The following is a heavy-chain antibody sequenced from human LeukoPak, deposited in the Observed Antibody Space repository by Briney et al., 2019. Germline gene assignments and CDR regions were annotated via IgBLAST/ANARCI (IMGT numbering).Heavy chain of an antibody. CDR3: ARGTNYDSSGYPYYYMDV. CDR1: GGSFSGYH. CDR2: INHSGGT. V-gene: IGHV4-34*01. J-gene: IGHJ6*03. Sequence: SETLSLTCAVYGGSFSGYHWSWIRQPPGKGLEWIGEINHSGGTNYNPSLKSRVTISVDTSKNQFSLKLSSVTAADTAVYYCARGTNYDSSGYPYYYMDVWGKGTTVTVSS. D-gene: IGHD3-22*01.